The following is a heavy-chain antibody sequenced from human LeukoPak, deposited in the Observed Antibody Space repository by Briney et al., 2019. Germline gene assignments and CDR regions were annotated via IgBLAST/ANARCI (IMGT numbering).Heavy chain of an antibody. Sequence: GASVKVSCKASGGTFSSYAISWVRQAPGQGLEWMGGIIPIFGTANYAQKFRGRVTITADESTSTAYMELSSLRSEDTAVYYCASRDGLEWLFFDYWGQGTLVTVSS. CDR3: ASRDGLEWLFFDY. CDR1: GGTFSSYA. J-gene: IGHJ4*02. V-gene: IGHV1-69*13. D-gene: IGHD3-3*01. CDR2: IIPIFGTA.